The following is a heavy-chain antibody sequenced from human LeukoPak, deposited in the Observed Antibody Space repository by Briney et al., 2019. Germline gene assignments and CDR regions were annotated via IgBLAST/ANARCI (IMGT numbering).Heavy chain of an antibody. CDR3: ARRRGYSYGRNNYYFDY. CDR1: GFNSSNYW. Sequence: QSGGSLRLSCAASGFNSSNYWMSWVRQTPGKGLEWVANINRDGSEKYYVDSVEGQFTISRDNAKNSLFLQMNSLRVEDTAVYYCARRRGYSYGRNNYYFDYWGQGTLVTVSS. D-gene: IGHD5-18*01. CDR2: INRDGSEK. J-gene: IGHJ4*02. V-gene: IGHV3-7*03.